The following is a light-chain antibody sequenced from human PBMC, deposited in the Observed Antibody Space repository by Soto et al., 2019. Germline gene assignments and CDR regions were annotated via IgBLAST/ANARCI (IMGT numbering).Light chain of an antibody. CDR3: QVWDVSTFHPYL. Sequence: SYELTQPPSVSVALGQTARVTCGGNNMGRKPVHWYQQMPGQAPVLVVSDYSDRPSGIPERFSGSKSGNTATLTISRVEAGDESYYYCQVWDVSTFHPYLFGTGTKLTVL. CDR1: NMGRKP. J-gene: IGLJ1*01. CDR2: DYS. V-gene: IGLV3-21*02.